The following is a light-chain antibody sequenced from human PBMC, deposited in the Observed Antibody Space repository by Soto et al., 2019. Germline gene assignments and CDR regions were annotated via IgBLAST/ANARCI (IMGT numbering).Light chain of an antibody. Sequence: DIVMTQSPLSLPVSPGEPASISCRSSQSLLHSNGYNYLDWYLQKPGQSPQLLIYLGSNRASGVPDRFSGSGXGTDFTLKISRVEAEDVXFYYCMQALETPLTFGGGTKVEIK. CDR3: MQALETPLT. V-gene: IGKV2-28*01. CDR1: QSLLHSNGYNY. J-gene: IGKJ4*01. CDR2: LGS.